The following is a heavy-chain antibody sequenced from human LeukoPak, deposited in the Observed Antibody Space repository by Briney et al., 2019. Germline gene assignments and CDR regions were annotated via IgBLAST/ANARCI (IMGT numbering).Heavy chain of an antibody. CDR2: LGTAGDT. J-gene: IGHJ4*02. Sequence: GGSLRLSCAASGFILSDYAMHWVRQPAGKGLEWVSALGTAGDTFYPGSVKGRFTISRDNAKKSLFLQMSSLRAEDTAIYYCARQSTPHGNFDYWGQGTLVTVSS. V-gene: IGHV3-13*01. CDR3: ARQSTPHGNFDY. D-gene: IGHD5-24*01. CDR1: GFILSDYA.